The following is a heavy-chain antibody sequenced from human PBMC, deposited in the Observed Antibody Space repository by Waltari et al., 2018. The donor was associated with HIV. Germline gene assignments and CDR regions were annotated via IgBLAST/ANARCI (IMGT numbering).Heavy chain of an antibody. V-gene: IGHV1-8*01. J-gene: IGHJ4*02. Sequence: QVQLVQSVAEVKTPGASVKVSCKASGYTYTSYDINWVRQATGQGLEWMGWRNPNSGDTGYAQKFQGRITMTSNTSISTVYMELSSLTSEETAVYYCVRAAIYSRGCFDYWGQGTLVTVSS. CDR1: GYTYTSYD. CDR2: RNPNSGDT. CDR3: VRAAIYSRGCFDY. D-gene: IGHD6-19*01.